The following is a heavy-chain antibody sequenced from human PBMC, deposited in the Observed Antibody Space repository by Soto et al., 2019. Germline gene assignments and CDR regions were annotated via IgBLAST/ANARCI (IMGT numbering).Heavy chain of an antibody. J-gene: IGHJ4*02. V-gene: IGHV1-69*13. CDR1: GGTFNDYA. CDR2: IIPLFGAP. CDR3: ARMYCHDSSGYSSDY. D-gene: IGHD3-22*01. Sequence: SVKVSCKASGGTFNDYAMNWVRQAPGQGLEWMGGIIPLFGAPNYAQKFQGRVTITADESTSTAYMELSGLRSEDTAVYYCARMYCHDSSGYSSDYWGQGTQVTVSS.